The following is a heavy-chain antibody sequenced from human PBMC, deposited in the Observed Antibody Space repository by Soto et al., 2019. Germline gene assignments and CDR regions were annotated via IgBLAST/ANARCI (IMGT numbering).Heavy chain of an antibody. CDR2: IYYSGST. CDR1: GGSTSSGANY. J-gene: IGHJ6*02. Sequence: SETLSLNCTVSGGSTSSGANYWSWLRQQQGKGLEWIGYIYYSGSTYYNPSLKSRVTISVDTSKNQFSLKLSSVTAADTAVYYCAREAYGSGSYYKGSGSDVWGQGTTDTVYS. CDR3: AREAYGSGSYYKGSGSDV. D-gene: IGHD3-10*01. V-gene: IGHV4-31*03.